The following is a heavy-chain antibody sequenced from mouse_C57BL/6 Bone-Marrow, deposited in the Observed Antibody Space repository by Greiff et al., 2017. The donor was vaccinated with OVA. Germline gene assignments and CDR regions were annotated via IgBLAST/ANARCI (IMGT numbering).Heavy chain of an antibody. CDR1: GYTFTDYN. V-gene: IGHV1-22*01. CDR2: INPNNGGT. Sequence: EVHLVESGPELVKPGASVKMSCKASGYTFTDYNMHWVKQSHGKSLEWIGYINPNNGGTSYNQKFKGKATLTVNKSSSTAYMELRSLTSEDSAVYYCARDYYYGSSYHWGQGTTLTVSS. J-gene: IGHJ2*01. CDR3: ARDYYYGSSYH. D-gene: IGHD1-1*01.